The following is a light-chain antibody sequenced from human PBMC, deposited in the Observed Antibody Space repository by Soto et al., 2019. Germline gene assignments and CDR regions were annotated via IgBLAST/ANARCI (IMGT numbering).Light chain of an antibody. CDR3: SLYTSSSTLGGV. J-gene: IGLJ2*01. CDR2: EVS. Sequence: QSVLTQPPSVSGSPGQSVTISCTGTSSDVGSYNRVSWYQQPPGTAPKLMIYEVSNRPSGVPDRFSGSKSGNTASLTISGLQAEDEADYYCSLYTSSSTLGGVFGGGTKVTVL. V-gene: IGLV2-18*01. CDR1: SSDVGSYNR.